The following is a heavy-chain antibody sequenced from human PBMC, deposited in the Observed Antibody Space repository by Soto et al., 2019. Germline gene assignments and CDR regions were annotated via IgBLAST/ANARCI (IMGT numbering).Heavy chain of an antibody. CDR2: IYYSGST. CDR3: ARGNYGSGRATNPAGDY. Sequence: QVQLQESGPGLVKPSETLSLTCTVSGGSISSYYWSWIRQPLGKGLEWIGYIYYSGSTNHNPSLKSRVTISVDTSKNHFALKLSSVTAADTAVYYCARGNYGSGRATNPAGDYWGQGTLVTVSS. V-gene: IGHV4-59*01. CDR1: GGSISSYY. D-gene: IGHD3-10*01. J-gene: IGHJ4*02.